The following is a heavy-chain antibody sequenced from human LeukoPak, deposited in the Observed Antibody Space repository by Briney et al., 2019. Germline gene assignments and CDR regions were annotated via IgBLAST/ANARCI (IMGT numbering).Heavy chain of an antibody. J-gene: IGHJ4*02. D-gene: IGHD3-22*01. V-gene: IGHV1-18*01. CDR3: ARGSSGYPTGLHYYFDY. CDR1: GYTFTSYG. Sequence: GASVKVSCKASGYTFTSYGISWVRQAPGQGLEWMGWISAYNGNTNYAQKLQGRVTMTTGTSTSTAYMELRSLRSDDTAVYYCARGSSGYPTGLHYYFDYWGQGTLVTVSS. CDR2: ISAYNGNT.